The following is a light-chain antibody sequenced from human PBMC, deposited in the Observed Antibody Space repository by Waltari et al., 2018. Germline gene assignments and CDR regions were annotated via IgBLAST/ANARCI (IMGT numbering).Light chain of an antibody. CDR1: SSNVGGYNL. V-gene: IGLV2-23*02. Sequence: QSALSQPASVSGSPGQSITISCTGTSSNVGGYNLVSWYQHHPGKAPKLLISDVNKRPSGVSNRLSGAKSGNTAFLTISGRQAEDEADYYCYSYAGSSTWVVGGGTNLAVL. CDR3: YSYAGSSTWV. J-gene: IGLJ3*02. CDR2: DVN.